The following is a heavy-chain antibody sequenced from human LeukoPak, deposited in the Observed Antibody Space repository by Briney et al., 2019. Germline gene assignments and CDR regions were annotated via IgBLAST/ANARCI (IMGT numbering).Heavy chain of an antibody. CDR2: IYYRGSS. CDR3: ARGPVERIAVAGLFDF. Sequence: GSLRLSCAASGFTFSSYEMHWVRQPPGKGLEWIGSIYYRGSSYYNPSLKSRVTISVDTSKNQCSPNLSSVTAADTAVYYCARGPVERIAVAGLFDFLGQGTLVTGS. D-gene: IGHD6-19*01. V-gene: IGHV4-39*01. J-gene: IGHJ4*02. CDR1: GFTFSSYE.